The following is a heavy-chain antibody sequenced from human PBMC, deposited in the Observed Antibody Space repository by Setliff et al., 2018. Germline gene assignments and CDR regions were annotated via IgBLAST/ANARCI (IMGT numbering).Heavy chain of an antibody. V-gene: IGHV3-21*04. CDR1: GFAFSTYS. CDR2: INSGSDFI. CDR3: AKDTDTSI. J-gene: IGHJ3*02. Sequence: PGGSLRLSCAASGFAFSTYSMNWVRQAPGKGLEWVSTINSGSDFIYYADSVRGRFTISRDNTKNSLYLQMNSLRAEDTAVYYCAKDTDTSIWGQGTMVT. D-gene: IGHD2-15*01.